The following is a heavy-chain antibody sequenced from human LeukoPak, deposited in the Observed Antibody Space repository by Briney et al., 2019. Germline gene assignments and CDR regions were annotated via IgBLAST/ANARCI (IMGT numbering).Heavy chain of an antibody. CDR2: IGTAGDT. CDR3: AKAGPVGTATFDY. V-gene: IGHV3-13*01. CDR1: GFTLSNHA. J-gene: IGHJ4*02. D-gene: IGHD1-26*01. Sequence: GGSLRLSCAASGFTLSNHAMHWVRRATGKGLEWVSAIGTAGDTFYPGSVKGRFTISRENAKNSLYLQMDSLRAEDTAVYYCAKAGPVGTATFDYWGQGTLVTVSS.